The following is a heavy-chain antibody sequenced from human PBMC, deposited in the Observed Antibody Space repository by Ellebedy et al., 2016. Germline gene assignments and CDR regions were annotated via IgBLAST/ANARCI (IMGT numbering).Heavy chain of an antibody. CDR3: MSWGSGNY. CDR1: GFTFSSDW. V-gene: IGHV3-7*03. D-gene: IGHD3-10*01. J-gene: IGHJ4*02. CDR2: ISPDGSGK. Sequence: GESLKISCAASGFTFSSDWMSWVRQAPGKGLEWVANISPDGSGKKFVDSVRGRVTISRDNDKNSLYLQMNSLRVEDTALYYCMSWGSGNYWGQGTLVTVSS.